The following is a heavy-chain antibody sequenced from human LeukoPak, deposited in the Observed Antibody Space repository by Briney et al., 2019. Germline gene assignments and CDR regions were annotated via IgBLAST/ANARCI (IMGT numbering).Heavy chain of an antibody. V-gene: IGHV4-39*07. CDR2: IYYSGST. J-gene: IGHJ4*02. CDR3: AGDELGSGRGGGGYYFDY. CDR1: GGSISSSSYY. D-gene: IGHD7-27*01. Sequence: SETLSLTCTVSGGSISSSSYYWGWIRQPPGKGLEWIGSIYYSGSTYYNPSLKSRVTISVDTSKNQFSLKLSSVTAADTAVYYGAGDELGSGRGGGGYYFDYWGQGTLVTVSS.